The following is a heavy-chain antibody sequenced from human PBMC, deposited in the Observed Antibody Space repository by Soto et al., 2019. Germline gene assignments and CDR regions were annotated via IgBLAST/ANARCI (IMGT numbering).Heavy chain of an antibody. Sequence: EVQLLESGGGLVQPGGSLRLSCAASGFTFSSYAMSWVRQAPGKGLEWVSAISGSGGSTYYADSVKGRFTISRDNSKNPLYLHMDSLRAEDTAVYYCAKPRIAVAGKVGDYWGQGTLVTVSS. CDR2: ISGSGGST. J-gene: IGHJ4*02. V-gene: IGHV3-23*01. CDR3: AKPRIAVAGKVGDY. CDR1: GFTFSSYA. D-gene: IGHD6-19*01.